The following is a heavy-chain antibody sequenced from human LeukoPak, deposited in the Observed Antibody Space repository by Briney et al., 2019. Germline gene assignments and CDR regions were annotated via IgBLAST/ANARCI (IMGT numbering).Heavy chain of an antibody. J-gene: IGHJ4*02. CDR1: GGSISSGDYY. Sequence: PSQTLSLTCTVSGGSISSGDYYWSWIRQPPGEGLEWIGYIYYSGSTYYNPSLKSRVTISVDTSKNQFSLKLSSVTAADTAVYYCARGTQSVEWLRKRSASFDYWGQGTLVTVSS. CDR2: IYYSGST. V-gene: IGHV4-30-4*08. CDR3: ARGTQSVEWLRKRSASFDY. D-gene: IGHD5-12*01.